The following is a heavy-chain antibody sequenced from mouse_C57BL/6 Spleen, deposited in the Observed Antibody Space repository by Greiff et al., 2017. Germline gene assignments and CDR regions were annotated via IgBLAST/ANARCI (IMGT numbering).Heavy chain of an antibody. CDR3: ARGSFWFAY. J-gene: IGHJ3*01. CDR2: IDPNSGGA. V-gene: IGHV1-72*01. CDR1: GYTFTSYW. Sequence: VPLQQPGAELVQPGPSLSLSCKASGYTFTSYWMHWVQHRPGRGLGLIGRIDPNSGGAKYNEPFKNKATLTVNKPSSTAAMQLSSVTAEDSAVYFCARGSFWFAYWGQGTLVTVSA. D-gene: IGHD1-1*02.